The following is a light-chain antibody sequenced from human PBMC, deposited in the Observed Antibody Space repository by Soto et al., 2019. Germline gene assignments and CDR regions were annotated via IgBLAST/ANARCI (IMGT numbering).Light chain of an antibody. V-gene: IGLV2-14*01. CDR3: SSHTSGSTDVV. CDR1: SRDVGGSNY. J-gene: IGLJ2*01. CDR2: EVS. Sequence: QSGLTQPASVSGSPGQSITISCTGISRDVGGSNYVSWYQQHPGKAPKLILYEVSNRPSWVSNRFSGSKSGNTASLTISGLRAEDEADYYCSSHTSGSTDVVFGGGTKLTVL.